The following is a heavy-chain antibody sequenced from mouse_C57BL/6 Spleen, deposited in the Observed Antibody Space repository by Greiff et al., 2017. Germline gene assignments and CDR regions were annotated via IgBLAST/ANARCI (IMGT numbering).Heavy chain of an antibody. D-gene: IGHD2-2*01. CDR1: GFTFSSYA. V-gene: IGHV5-4*01. J-gene: IGHJ1*03. CDR2: ISDGGSYT. CDR3: ARLIYYGYDRYFDV. Sequence: EVQLQQSGGGLVKPGGSLKLSCAASGFTFSSYAMSWVRQTPEKRLEWVATISDGGSYTYYPDNVKGRFTISRDNAKNNLYLQMSHLKSEDTAMYYFARLIYYGYDRYFDVWGTGTTVTVSS.